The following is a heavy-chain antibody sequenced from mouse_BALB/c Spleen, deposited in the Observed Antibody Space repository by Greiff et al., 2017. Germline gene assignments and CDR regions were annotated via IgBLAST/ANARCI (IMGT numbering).Heavy chain of an antibody. Sequence: EVMLVESGGGLVKPGGSLKLSCAASGFTFSSYAMSWVRQSPEKRLEWVAEISSGGSYTYYPDTVTGRFTISRDNAKNTLYLEMSSLRSEDTAMYYWAGAYYRYAYFDYGGKGTTLTVSS. J-gene: IGHJ2*01. CDR1: GFTFSSYA. CDR2: ISSGGSYT. D-gene: IGHD2-14*01. V-gene: IGHV5-9-4*01. CDR3: AGAYYRYAYFDY.